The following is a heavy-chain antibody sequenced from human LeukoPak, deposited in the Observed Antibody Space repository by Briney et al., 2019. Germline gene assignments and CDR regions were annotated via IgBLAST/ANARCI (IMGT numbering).Heavy chain of an antibody. CDR2: ISGDGGST. CDR3: AKLYSGSYLSSFDY. CDR1: GFTFDDYA. V-gene: IGHV3-43*02. D-gene: IGHD1-26*01. Sequence: GGSLRLSCAASGFTFDDYAMHWVRQAPGKGLGWVSRISGDGGSTYYADSVKGRFTISRDNSKNSLYLQMNSLRTEDTALYYCAKLYSGSYLSSFDYWGQGTLVTVSS. J-gene: IGHJ4*02.